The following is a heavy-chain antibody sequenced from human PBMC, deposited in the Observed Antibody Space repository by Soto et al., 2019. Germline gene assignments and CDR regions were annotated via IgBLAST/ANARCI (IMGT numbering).Heavy chain of an antibody. CDR3: ARDPVDGYAFFDY. J-gene: IGHJ4*02. CDR2: IHYNGNT. V-gene: IGHV4-59*01. Sequence: TCTVSGGSISSYSWSWIRQPPGKGLEWIGNIHYNGNTTYNSSLKSRVTISIDTSKKQSSLKLTSVTAADTAVYYCARDPVDGYAFFDYWGQGILVTVS. D-gene: IGHD5-12*01. CDR1: GGSISSYS.